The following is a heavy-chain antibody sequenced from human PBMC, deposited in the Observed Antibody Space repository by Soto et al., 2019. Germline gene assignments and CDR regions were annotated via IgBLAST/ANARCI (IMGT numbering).Heavy chain of an antibody. CDR3: GKFYGGDSAHTYTLAP. V-gene: IGHV3-23*01. CDR2: ISSSGGST. Sequence: EVQLLESGGGLVQPGGSLRLSCAASGFTFSNYAMSWVRQAPGKGLEWVSAISSSGGSTYYADSVKGRFTISRDNSKNTLYLQMNSLRAEDTAVYYCGKFYGGDSAHTYTLAPWGQGTRVTVSS. D-gene: IGHD2-21*02. CDR1: GFTFSNYA. J-gene: IGHJ5*02.